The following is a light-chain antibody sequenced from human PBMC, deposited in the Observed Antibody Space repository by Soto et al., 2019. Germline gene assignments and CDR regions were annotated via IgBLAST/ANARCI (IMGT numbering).Light chain of an antibody. CDR3: QQYGNFPYT. V-gene: IGKV3-20*01. J-gene: IGKJ2*01. CDR2: GPS. Sequence: ETVLTQSPDTLYLSPGERATLSCRASETVNNNFLAWYGQKPGQAPRLLIHGPSRRASGIPDRFSGSGSGTDFTLTISRLEPEDFAVYYCQQYGNFPYTFGPGNRVEIK. CDR1: ETVNNNF.